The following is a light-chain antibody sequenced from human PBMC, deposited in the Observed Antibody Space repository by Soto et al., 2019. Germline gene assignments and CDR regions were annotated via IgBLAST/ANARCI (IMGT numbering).Light chain of an antibody. Sequence: DIQMTQSPSTLSASVGDRVTITCRASQNIGSWLAWYQQKPGKAPKVLIYVAYSLERGVPSRFSGSGSGTEFTLTISSLQPDDFATYYCQQYNSYSGTFGQGTRLEIK. CDR2: VAY. CDR1: QNIGSW. CDR3: QQYNSYSGT. V-gene: IGKV1-5*01. J-gene: IGKJ5*01.